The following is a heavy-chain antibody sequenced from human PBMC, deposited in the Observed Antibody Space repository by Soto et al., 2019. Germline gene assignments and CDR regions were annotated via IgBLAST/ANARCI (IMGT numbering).Heavy chain of an antibody. D-gene: IGHD3-9*01. J-gene: IGHJ5*02. CDR1: GYTFTGYY. Sequence: QVQLVQSGAEVKKPGASVKVSCKASGYTFTGYYMHWVRQAPGQGLEWMGWINPNSGCTNYAQKFQGRVTMTRDTSISTDYMELSRLRSDDTAVYYCARGLGYDILPGNNWFDPWGQGTLVTVSS. CDR2: INPNSGCT. CDR3: ARGLGYDILPGNNWFDP. V-gene: IGHV1-2*02.